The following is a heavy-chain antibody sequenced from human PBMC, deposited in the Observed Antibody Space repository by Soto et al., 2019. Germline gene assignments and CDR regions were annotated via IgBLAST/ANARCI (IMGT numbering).Heavy chain of an antibody. CDR2: IKQDGSEK. D-gene: IGHD2-15*01. Sequence: GGSLRLSCAASGFTFSSYWMSWVRQAPGKGLEWVANIKQDGSEKYYVDSVKGRFTISRDNAKNSLYLQMNSLRAEDTAVYYCVRADDCSGGSCYSVAFDIWGQGTMVTVSS. J-gene: IGHJ3*02. V-gene: IGHV3-7*01. CDR3: VRADDCSGGSCYSVAFDI. CDR1: GFTFSSYW.